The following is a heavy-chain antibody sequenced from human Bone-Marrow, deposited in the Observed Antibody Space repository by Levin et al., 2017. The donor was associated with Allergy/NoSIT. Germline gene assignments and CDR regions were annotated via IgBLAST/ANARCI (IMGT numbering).Heavy chain of an antibody. CDR2: IKQDGSEK. D-gene: IGHD4-17*01. V-gene: IGHV3-7*01. CDR1: GFTFSSYW. CDR3: ARDRGVGGDYVLR. J-gene: IGHJ4*02. Sequence: GGSLRLSCAASGFTFSSYWMSWVRQAPGKGLEWVANIKQDGSEKYYVDSVKGRFTISRDNAKNSLYLQMNSLRAEDTAVYYCARDRGVGGDYVLRWGQGTLVTVSS.